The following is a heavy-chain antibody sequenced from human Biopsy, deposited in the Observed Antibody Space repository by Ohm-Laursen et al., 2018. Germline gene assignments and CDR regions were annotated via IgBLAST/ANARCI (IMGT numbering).Heavy chain of an antibody. J-gene: IGHJ3*02. Sequence: SETLSLTCTVSGDSINNYYWSWIRQPAGKGLEWIGHIYTSGSPNYNLSLESRVTMSVDTSKNQFSLNLRSVTAADTAVYYCVRGTGRYYVYGAFDIWGQGTVVTVSS. CDR1: GDSINNYY. CDR2: IYTSGSP. CDR3: VRGTGRYYVYGAFDI. V-gene: IGHV4-4*07. D-gene: IGHD1-26*01.